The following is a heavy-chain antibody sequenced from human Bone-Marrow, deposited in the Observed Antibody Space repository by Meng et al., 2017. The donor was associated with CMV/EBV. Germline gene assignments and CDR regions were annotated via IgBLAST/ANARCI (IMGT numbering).Heavy chain of an antibody. CDR2: ISRSGSRL. V-gene: IGHV3-48*03. CDR3: ARLLAYTASPIDD. CDR1: GFTFSSYD. D-gene: IGHD3-16*01. J-gene: IGHJ4*02. Sequence: GGSLRLSCAASGFTFSSYDMHWVRQAPGKGLEWVSCISRSGSRLFYADSVKGRFTIARDNAKNSLYRQMGSLRAEDSAVYYGARLLAYTASPIDDWGQGTMVTVAS.